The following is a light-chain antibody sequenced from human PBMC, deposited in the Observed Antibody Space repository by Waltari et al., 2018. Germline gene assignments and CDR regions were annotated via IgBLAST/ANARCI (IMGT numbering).Light chain of an antibody. CDR1: SSNIGSNS. CDR3: ATWDDSLGGLWV. Sequence: QSVLTQPPSASGTPGQRVTISCSGSSSNIGSNSVHWYQQLPGTAPKLLIYGTNPRPSGVPDRFAGSKSGTSASLAISGLRSDDEADYYCATWDDSLGGLWVFGGGTKLTVL. V-gene: IGLV1-47*01. J-gene: IGLJ3*02. CDR2: GTN.